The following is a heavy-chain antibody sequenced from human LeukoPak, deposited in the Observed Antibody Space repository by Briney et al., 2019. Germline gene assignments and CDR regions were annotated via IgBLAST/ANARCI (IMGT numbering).Heavy chain of an antibody. CDR2: IDPSDSYT. J-gene: IGHJ4*02. CDR1: GYSFTSYW. V-gene: IGHV5-10-1*01. CDR3: ALGDTSGYYIY. D-gene: IGHD3-22*01. Sequence: PGESLKISCKCSGYSFTSYWISWVRQMPGKGLEWMGRIDPSDSYTNYSPSFQGHVTISAAKSIRTAYLQWSSLKASDTAMYYCALGDTSGYYIYWGQGTLVTVSS.